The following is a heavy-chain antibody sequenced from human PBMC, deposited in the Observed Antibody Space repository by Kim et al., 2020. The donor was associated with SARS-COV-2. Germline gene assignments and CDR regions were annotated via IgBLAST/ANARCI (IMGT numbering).Heavy chain of an antibody. J-gene: IGHJ6*02. V-gene: IGHV5-51*01. D-gene: IGHD2-2*01. CDR3: ARHGLGYCSSTSCQYYYYYGRDV. Sequence: GESLKISCKGSGYSFTSYWIGWVRQMPGKGLEWMGIIYPGDSDTRYSPSFQGQVTISADKSISTAYLQWSSLKASDTAMYYCARHGLGYCSSTSCQYYYYYGRDVWGQGTTVTVSS. CDR1: GYSFTSYW. CDR2: IYPGDSDT.